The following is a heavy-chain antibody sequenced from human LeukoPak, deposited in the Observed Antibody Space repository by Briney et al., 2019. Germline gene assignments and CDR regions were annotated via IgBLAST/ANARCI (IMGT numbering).Heavy chain of an antibody. CDR3: ARGGQGAVDY. Sequence: GGSLTLSCAASGFTFSSHWVHWVRQAPGKGLVWVSFFNNYGGVTSYADSVKGRFTISRENAKNTLNLQMNSLRAEDTAMYYCARGGQGAVDYWGPGALVTVSS. D-gene: IGHD3-16*01. CDR1: GFTFSSHW. CDR2: FNNYGGVT. J-gene: IGHJ4*02. V-gene: IGHV3-74*01.